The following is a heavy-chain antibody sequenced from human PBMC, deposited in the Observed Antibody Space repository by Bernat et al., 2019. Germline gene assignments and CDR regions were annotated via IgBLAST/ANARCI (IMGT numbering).Heavy chain of an antibody. D-gene: IGHD6-6*01. J-gene: IGHJ4*02. CDR3: HSRSSVGDGGYFDY. CDR1: GFTFSSYW. Sequence: VQLVESGGGVVQPGRSLRLACAASGFTFSSYWMHWVRQAPGKGLVWVSRINSDGRSTNYADSVKGRFTISRDNAKNTLYLQMNSLSAEDTAVYYCHSRSSVGDGGYFDYWGQGTLVTVSS. CDR2: INSDGRST. V-gene: IGHV3-74*02.